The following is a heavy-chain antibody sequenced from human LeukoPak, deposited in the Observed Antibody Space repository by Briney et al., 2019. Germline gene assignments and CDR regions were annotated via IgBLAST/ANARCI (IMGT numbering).Heavy chain of an antibody. Sequence: GRSLRLSCAASGFTFSSYAMHWVRQAPGKGLEWVSSISSRGSTIYYADSVKGRFTTSRDNAKNSLYLQMSGLRAEDTAVYYCARDRSSGYYGSNDYWGQGTLVTVSS. D-gene: IGHD6-19*01. CDR3: ARDRSSGYYGSNDY. J-gene: IGHJ4*02. CDR2: ISSRGSTI. CDR1: GFTFSSYA. V-gene: IGHV3-48*03.